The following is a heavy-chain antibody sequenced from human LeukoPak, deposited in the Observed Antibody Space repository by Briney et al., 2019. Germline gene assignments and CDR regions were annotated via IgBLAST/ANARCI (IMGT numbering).Heavy chain of an antibody. CDR2: IRYDGSNK. V-gene: IGHV3-30*02. CDR1: GFTFSSYG. Sequence: GGSLRLSCVASGFTFSSYGMHWVRQAPGKGLEWVAFIRYDGSNKNYADSVKGRFSISRGNSKNTLYLQMNSLRAEDTAVYYCARALIVGATGLNYWGQGTLVTVSS. D-gene: IGHD1-26*01. J-gene: IGHJ4*02. CDR3: ARALIVGATGLNY.